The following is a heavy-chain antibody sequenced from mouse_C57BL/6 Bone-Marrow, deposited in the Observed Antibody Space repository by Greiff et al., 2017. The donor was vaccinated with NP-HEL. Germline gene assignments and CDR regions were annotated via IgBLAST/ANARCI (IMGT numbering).Heavy chain of an antibody. CDR1: GYTFTSYG. D-gene: IGHD2-4*01. Sequence: QVQLQQSGAELARPGASVKLSCKASGYTFTSYGISWVKQRTGQGLEWIGEIYPRSGNTYYNEKFKGKATLTADKSSSTAYMELRSLTSEDSAVYFCARSGGLRRRLDYWGQGTTLTVSS. CDR3: ARSGGLRRRLDY. J-gene: IGHJ2*01. CDR2: IYPRSGNT. V-gene: IGHV1-81*01.